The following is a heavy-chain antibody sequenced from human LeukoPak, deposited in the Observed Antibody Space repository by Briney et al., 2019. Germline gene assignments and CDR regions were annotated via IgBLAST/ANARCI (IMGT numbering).Heavy chain of an antibody. CDR2: IYTSGST. D-gene: IGHD2-15*01. Sequence: SSETLSPTCTVSGGSISSYYWSWIRQPAGKGLEWIGRIYTSGSTGYNPSLKSRVTMSVDTSKNQFSLKLSSVTAADTAVYYCARVDLRAAYFDYWGQGTLVTVSS. J-gene: IGHJ4*02. CDR3: ARVDLRAAYFDY. V-gene: IGHV4-4*07. CDR1: GGSISSYY.